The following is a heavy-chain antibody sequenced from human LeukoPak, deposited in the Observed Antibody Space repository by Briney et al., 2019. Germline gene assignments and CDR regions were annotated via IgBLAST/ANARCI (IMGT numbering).Heavy chain of an antibody. D-gene: IGHD3-22*01. V-gene: IGHV3-30-3*01. CDR2: ISYDGSNK. Sequence: PGGSLRLSCAASGFTFSSYAMHWVRQAPSKGLEWVAVISYDGSNKYYADSVKGRFTISRDNSKNTLYLQMNSLRAEDTAVYYCARVLNYYDSSGLTAPGYWGQGTLVTVSS. CDR3: ARVLNYYDSSGLTAPGY. J-gene: IGHJ4*02. CDR1: GFTFSSYA.